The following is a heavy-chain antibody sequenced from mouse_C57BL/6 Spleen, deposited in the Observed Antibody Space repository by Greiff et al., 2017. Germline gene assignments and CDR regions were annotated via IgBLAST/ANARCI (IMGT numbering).Heavy chain of an antibody. J-gene: IGHJ4*01. V-gene: IGHV1-81*01. CDR3: ARSVAKNDMEG. CDR2: IYPRSGNT. CDR1: GYTFTSYG. D-gene: IGHD1-1*02. Sequence: QVQLQQSGAELARPGASVKLSCKASGYTFTSYGISWVKQRPGQGLEWIGEIYPRSGNTYYNEKFKGKATLAAGKSSSTAYMELRSLSSEDSAVCCCARSVAKNDMEGRGQRVSVT.